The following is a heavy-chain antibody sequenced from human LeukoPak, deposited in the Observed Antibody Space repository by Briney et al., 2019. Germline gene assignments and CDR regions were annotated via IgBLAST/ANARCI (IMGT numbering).Heavy chain of an antibody. D-gene: IGHD3-10*01. J-gene: IGHJ5*02. CDR2: IYPGDSDT. Sequence: GEPLKFSSKGSGSSFSNYWIGCVRQMPGKGLEWMGIIYPGDSDTRYTPAFEGQVTISADKSNSTAYLQWSSLKASDTAMYYCARSRGDNNWFDPWGQGTLVTVSS. V-gene: IGHV5-51*01. CDR1: GSSFSNYW. CDR3: ARSRGDNNWFDP.